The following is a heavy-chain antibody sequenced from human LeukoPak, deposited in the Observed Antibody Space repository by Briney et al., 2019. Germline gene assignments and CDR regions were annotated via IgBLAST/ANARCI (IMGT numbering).Heavy chain of an antibody. CDR3: ARAGRKSRGIDIVRKKETGYYYYMDV. D-gene: IGHD2-15*01. Sequence: PGGSLRLSCAASGFTFSDYYMSWVRQAPGKGLEWVANIKQDGSEKYYVDSVKGRFTISRDNAKNSLYLQMNSLRAEDTAVYYCARAGRKSRGIDIVRKKETGYYYYMDVWGKGTTVTVSS. CDR1: GFTFSDYY. J-gene: IGHJ6*03. CDR2: IKQDGSEK. V-gene: IGHV3-7*01.